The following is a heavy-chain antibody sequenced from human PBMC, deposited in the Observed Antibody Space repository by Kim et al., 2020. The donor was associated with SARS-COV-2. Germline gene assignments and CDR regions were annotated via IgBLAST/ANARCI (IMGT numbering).Heavy chain of an antibody. J-gene: IGHJ4*02. CDR1: GFTFSTYW. CDR3: VSDRTKWY. V-gene: IGHV3-74*01. D-gene: IGHD2-8*01. Sequence: GESLRLSCAASGFTFSTYWMHWVRQAPGKGLVWVSRIYSDERSANYADSVKGRFTISRDNVMHTVYLQMNSLRVEDTAIYYCVSDRTKWYWGQGALVTVSS. CDR2: IYSDERSA.